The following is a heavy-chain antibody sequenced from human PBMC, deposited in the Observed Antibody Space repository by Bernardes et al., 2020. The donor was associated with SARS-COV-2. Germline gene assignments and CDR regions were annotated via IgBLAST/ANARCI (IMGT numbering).Heavy chain of an antibody. Sequence: ASVKVSCQASGYTFIDYYIHWVRQAPGQGLEWMGWINPNGGGTNYAKNFQGRVIMTRDTSITTAYMELRRLRSDDAAVYYCARGPSYGFWPDYWCQGTLVTVSS. CDR3: ARGPSYGFWPDY. V-gene: IGHV1-2*02. CDR1: GYTFIDYY. D-gene: IGHD4-17*01. J-gene: IGHJ4*02. CDR2: INPNGGGT.